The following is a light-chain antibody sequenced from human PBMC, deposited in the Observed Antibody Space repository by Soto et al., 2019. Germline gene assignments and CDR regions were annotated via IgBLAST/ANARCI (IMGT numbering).Light chain of an antibody. V-gene: IGLV2-11*01. Sequence: QSVLTQPRSVSGSPGQSVTFSCTGTSSDFGAYIYVSWYQQHPGKAPKLIIYDVIKRPSGVPDRFSGSKSGNTASLTISGLQAEDEADYYCCSYAGSYTHVFGTGTKVTVL. J-gene: IGLJ1*01. CDR1: SSDFGAYIY. CDR2: DVI. CDR3: CSYAGSYTHV.